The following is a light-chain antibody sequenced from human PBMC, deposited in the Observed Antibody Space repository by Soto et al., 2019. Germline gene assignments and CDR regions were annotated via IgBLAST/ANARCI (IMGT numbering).Light chain of an antibody. CDR1: SSDIGGYNY. Sequence: QSALTQPASVSGAPGQSITISCTGTSSDIGGYNYVSWYQQYPGKAPKLMIFGVSDRPSGVSNRFSGSKSGTTASLTIAGLQAEDEADYYCSSYKTRSTVVVIGGGTKVTVL. CDR2: GVS. CDR3: SSYKTRSTVVV. V-gene: IGLV2-14*01. J-gene: IGLJ2*01.